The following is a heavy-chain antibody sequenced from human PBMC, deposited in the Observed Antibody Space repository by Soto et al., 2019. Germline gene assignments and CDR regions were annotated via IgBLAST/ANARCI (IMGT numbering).Heavy chain of an antibody. CDR1: GYILTGYS. J-gene: IGHJ6*02. V-gene: IGHV1-2*02. CDR3: ARGYGSSPNMELRVGMDV. Sequence: QVYLVQSGAEVRRPGASVKVSCTAFGYILTGYSLHWVRQAPGQGLEWMGWIDPNSGATNSAERFHGSEPRTRDTSISAAYMELSSLRSDDTAVYYCARGYGSSPNMELRVGMDVWGQGTTISVSS. CDR2: IDPNSGAT. D-gene: IGHD5-18*01.